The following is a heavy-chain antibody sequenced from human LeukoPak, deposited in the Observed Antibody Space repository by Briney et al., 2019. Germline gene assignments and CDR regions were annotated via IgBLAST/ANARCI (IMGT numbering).Heavy chain of an antibody. CDR2: IKQDGSDK. CDR1: GFTFSSYA. J-gene: IGHJ4*02. D-gene: IGHD3-22*01. CDR3: VRSAFHAGSGNYYDY. Sequence: GGSLRLSCAASGFTFSSYAMHWVRQAPGKGLEWVANIKQDGSDKYYVDSAKGRFTISRDNAENTLYLQMNSLRVEDTAVYYCVRSAFHAGSGNYYDYWGQGTLVTVSS. V-gene: IGHV3-7*01.